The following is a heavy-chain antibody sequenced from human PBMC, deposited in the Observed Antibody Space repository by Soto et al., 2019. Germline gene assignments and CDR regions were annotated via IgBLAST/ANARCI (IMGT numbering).Heavy chain of an antibody. CDR1: GGSISSGGYY. Sequence: SETLSLTCTVSGGSISSGGYYWSWIRQHPGKGLEWIGYIYYSGSTYYNPSLKSRVTISVDTSKNQFSLKLSSVTAADTAVYYCARVARDFDCTNGVCYFDYWGQGTLVTVSS. CDR2: IYYSGST. J-gene: IGHJ4*02. CDR3: ARVARDFDCTNGVCYFDY. D-gene: IGHD2-8*01. V-gene: IGHV4-31*03.